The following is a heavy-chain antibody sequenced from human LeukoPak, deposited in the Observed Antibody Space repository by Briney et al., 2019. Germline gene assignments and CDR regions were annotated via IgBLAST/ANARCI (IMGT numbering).Heavy chain of an antibody. CDR3: AREEVYCGGDCYSYYFDH. V-gene: IGHV4-4*07. D-gene: IGHD2-21*02. CDR1: GGSISSYY. J-gene: IGHJ4*02. Sequence: PSETLSLTCTVSGGSISSYYWSWIRQPGGKGLEWIGRISTSGSTNYNPSLKSRVTMSVDTSKNQFSLKLGSVTAADTAVYYCAREEVYCGGDCYSYYFDHWGQGTLVTVSS. CDR2: ISTSGST.